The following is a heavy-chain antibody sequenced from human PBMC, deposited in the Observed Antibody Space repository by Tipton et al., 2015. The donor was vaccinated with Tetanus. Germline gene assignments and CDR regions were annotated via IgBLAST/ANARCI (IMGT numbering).Heavy chain of an antibody. D-gene: IGHD6-13*01. V-gene: IGHV1-18*01. CDR2: ISAYNGNT. J-gene: IGHJ5*02. CDR1: GYTFTSYD. Sequence: QSGPEVKKPGASVKVSCKASGYTFTSYDISWVRQAPGQGLEWMGWISAYNGNTNYAQKLQGRVTMTTDTSTSTAYMELRSLRSDDTAVYYCARDPRNGIAAAAWFDPWGQGTLVTVSS. CDR3: ARDPRNGIAAAAWFDP.